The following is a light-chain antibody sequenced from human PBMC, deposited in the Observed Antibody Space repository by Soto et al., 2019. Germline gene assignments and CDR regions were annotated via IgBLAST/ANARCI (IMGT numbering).Light chain of an antibody. J-gene: IGKJ3*01. Sequence: EIVLTQSPGTLSLSPGERATLSCRASQSVSSRYLAWYQQKPGQAPRLLIYGASSRATGIPDRFSGSGSGADFILTISSLEPEDFAVYYCQQDVSPPTFGPRTKVDF. CDR3: QQDVSPPT. CDR2: GAS. CDR1: QSVSSRY. V-gene: IGKV3-20*01.